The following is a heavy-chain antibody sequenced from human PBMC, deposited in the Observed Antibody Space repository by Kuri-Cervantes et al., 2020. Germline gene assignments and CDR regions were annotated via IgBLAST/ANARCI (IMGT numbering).Heavy chain of an antibody. D-gene: IGHD3-10*01. Sequence: ASVKVSCKASGYTFTSYYMHWVRQATGQGLEWMGWMNPNSGNTGYAQKFQGRVTMTRNTSISTAYMELSSLRSEDTAVYYCAIAYYYGSGSYSFDPWGQGTPVTVSS. V-gene: IGHV1-8*02. CDR3: AIAYYYGSGSYSFDP. CDR2: MNPNSGNT. CDR1: GYTFTSYY. J-gene: IGHJ5*02.